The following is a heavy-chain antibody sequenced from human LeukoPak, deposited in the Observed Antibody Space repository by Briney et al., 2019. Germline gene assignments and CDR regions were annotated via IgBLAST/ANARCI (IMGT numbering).Heavy chain of an antibody. CDR1: GFTVSSNY. CDR3: ASQDCSGGSCYSDGAFDI. V-gene: IGHV3-53*04. J-gene: IGHJ3*02. D-gene: IGHD2-15*01. Sequence: GGSLRLSCAASGFTVSSNYMSWVRQAPGKGLEWVSVIYSGGSTYYADSVKGRFTISRHNYKNTLYLQMNSLRAEDTAVYYCASQDCSGGSCYSDGAFDIWGQGTMVTVSS. CDR2: IYSGGST.